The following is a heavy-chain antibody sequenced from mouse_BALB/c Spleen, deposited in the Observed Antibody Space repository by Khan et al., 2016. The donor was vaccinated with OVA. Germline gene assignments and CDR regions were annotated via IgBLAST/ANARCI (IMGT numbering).Heavy chain of an antibody. CDR2: ISRGGSYP. Sequence: EVHLVESGGDLVKPGGSLKLSCAASGFTFSTYGMSWVRQNPDKRLEWVATISRGGSYPYSVDSLKGRFTISRDNSTNTLELQLSSLKVEETARYYWTRLAYYYNNEGFAYWGQGTLVTVSA. D-gene: IGHD1-1*01. CDR3: TRLAYYYNNEGFAY. V-gene: IGHV5-6*01. J-gene: IGHJ3*01. CDR1: GFTFSTYG.